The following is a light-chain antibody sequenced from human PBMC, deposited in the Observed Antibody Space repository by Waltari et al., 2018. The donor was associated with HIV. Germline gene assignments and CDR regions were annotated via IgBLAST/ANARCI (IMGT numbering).Light chain of an antibody. CDR2: EVS. V-gene: IGLV2-14*01. J-gene: IGLJ2*01. Sequence: QSALTQPASVSGSPGQSITISCTGTSSDVGGYTYVSWYQQHPGQAPKLMIYEVSNRRSRISIRFSGSKSGNTASRTISGLQAEDEADYYCCSYTSRSTRVFGGGTKLTVL. CDR1: SSDVGGYTY. CDR3: CSYTSRSTRV.